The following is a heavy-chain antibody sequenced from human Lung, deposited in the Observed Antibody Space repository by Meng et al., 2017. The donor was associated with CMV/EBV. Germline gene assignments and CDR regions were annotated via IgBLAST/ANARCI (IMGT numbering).Heavy chain of an antibody. D-gene: IGHD3-10*01. V-gene: IGHV1-69*02. Sequence: SCKASGGTSTTYTFNWVRQAPGRGLEWMGGIIPYLDEPNYAQSFQGRVTITSDRSTAAYMELSSLTSEDTAVYFCAGRGPYGRVLNVWGQGTLVTVSS. CDR1: GGTSTTYT. CDR3: AGRGPYGRVLNV. J-gene: IGHJ3*01. CDR2: IIPYLDEP.